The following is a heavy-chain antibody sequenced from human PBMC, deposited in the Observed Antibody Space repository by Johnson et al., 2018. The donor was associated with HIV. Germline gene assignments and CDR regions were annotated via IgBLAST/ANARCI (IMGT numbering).Heavy chain of an antibody. CDR2: IYRGVST. CDR1: EFTVSRNY. CDR3: ASTRGGVFDV. D-gene: IGHD2-8*01. Sequence: EVQLVESGGGLVQPGGSLRLSCAASEFTVSRNYMSWVRQAPGKGLEWVSIIYRGVSTYYADSVKGRFTISRDNFNNMVHLKMRSLRVDDTALYYCASTRGGVFDVWGHGTTVTVSS. J-gene: IGHJ3*01. V-gene: IGHV3-66*01.